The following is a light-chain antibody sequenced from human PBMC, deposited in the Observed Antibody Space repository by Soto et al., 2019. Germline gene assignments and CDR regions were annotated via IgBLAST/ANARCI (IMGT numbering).Light chain of an antibody. CDR2: DAS. J-gene: IGKJ3*01. CDR3: QQYNNWPPT. Sequence: EIVLTQSPATLSSFPGDRVTLSCRASQYINTRLAWYQHRPGQAPRLLIYDASTRATGIPARFSGSGSGTEFTLTISSLQSEDFAVYYCQQYNNWPPTFGPGTKVDIK. CDR1: QYINTR. V-gene: IGKV3-15*01.